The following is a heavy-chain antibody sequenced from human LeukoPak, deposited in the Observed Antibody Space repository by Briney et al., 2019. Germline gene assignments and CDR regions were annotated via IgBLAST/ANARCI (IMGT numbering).Heavy chain of an antibody. V-gene: IGHV4-30-4*01. CDR1: GGSISSGDYY. CDR2: IYYSGST. CDR3: ARTSPNIAAVRDY. Sequence: SETLSLTCTVSGGSISSGDYYWSWIRQPPGKGLEWIGYIYYSGSTYYNPSLKSRVTISVDTSKNQFSLKLSSVTAADTAVYYYARTSPNIAAVRDYWGQGTLVTVSS. J-gene: IGHJ4*02. D-gene: IGHD6-13*01.